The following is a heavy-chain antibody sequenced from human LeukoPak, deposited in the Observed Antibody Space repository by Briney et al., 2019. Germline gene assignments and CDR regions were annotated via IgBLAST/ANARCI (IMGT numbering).Heavy chain of an antibody. Sequence: GGSLRLSCAASGFTFSSYWMHWVRRAPGKGLVWVSRINSDGSSTSYADSVKGRFTISRDNAKNTLYLQMNSLRAEDTAVYYCARDTITMVRGVKYYYYYYMDVWGKGTTVTVSS. CDR2: INSDGSST. D-gene: IGHD3-10*01. CDR3: ARDTITMVRGVKYYYYYYMDV. V-gene: IGHV3-74*01. CDR1: GFTFSSYW. J-gene: IGHJ6*03.